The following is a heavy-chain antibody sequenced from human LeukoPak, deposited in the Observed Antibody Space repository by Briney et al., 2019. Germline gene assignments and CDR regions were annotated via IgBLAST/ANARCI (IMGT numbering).Heavy chain of an antibody. Sequence: ASVKVSCKASGYTFTTYGISWVRQAPGQGLEWMGWISAYNGNTKYAQNLWDRATMTTDTSTGTAYMELRGLRSDDTAMYYCAREASTSWPNWFDPWGQGTLVTVSS. CDR1: GYTFTTYG. CDR3: AREASTSWPNWFDP. CDR2: ISAYNGNT. D-gene: IGHD6-13*01. J-gene: IGHJ5*02. V-gene: IGHV1-18*01.